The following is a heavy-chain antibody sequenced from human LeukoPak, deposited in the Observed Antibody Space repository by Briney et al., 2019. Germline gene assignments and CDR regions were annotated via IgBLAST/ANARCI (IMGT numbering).Heavy chain of an antibody. CDR1: GFTFSSYG. J-gene: IGHJ5*02. D-gene: IGHD1-26*01. V-gene: IGHV3-9*01. CDR2: ISWNSGSI. Sequence: PGGSLRLSCAASGFTFSSYGMSWVRQAQGKGLEWVSGISWNSGSIGYADSVKGRFTISRDNAKNSLYLQMNNLRAEDTAFYYCAKDGGSYGSNWFDPWGQGTLVTVSS. CDR3: AKDGGSYGSNWFDP.